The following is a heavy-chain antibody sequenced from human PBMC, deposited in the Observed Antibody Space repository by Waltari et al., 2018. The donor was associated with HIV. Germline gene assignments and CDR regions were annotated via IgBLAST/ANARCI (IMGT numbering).Heavy chain of an antibody. CDR3: ASKVLGYCSSTSCFFDY. J-gene: IGHJ4*02. V-gene: IGHV1-8*01. D-gene: IGHD2-2*01. CDR1: GYTFTSYD. CDR2: MNPNSGNT. Sequence: VQLVQSGAEVKKPGASVKVSCKDSGYTFTSYDINWVRQATGQGLEWMGWMNPNSGNTGYAQKFQGRVTMTRNTSISTAYMELSSLRSEDTAVYYCASKVLGYCSSTSCFFDYWGQGTLVTVSS.